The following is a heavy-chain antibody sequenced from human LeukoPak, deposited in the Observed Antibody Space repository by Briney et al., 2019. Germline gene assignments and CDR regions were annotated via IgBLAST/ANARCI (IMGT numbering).Heavy chain of an antibody. CDR1: GFTFSSYW. CDR2: INSDGSTT. D-gene: IGHD2/OR15-2a*01. CDR3: ARVGTTSNFYYYYGMDV. J-gene: IGHJ6*02. Sequence: GWSLRLSCAASGFTFSSYWMYWVRQAPGKGLVWVSRINSDGSTTSYADSVKGRFTISRDNAKNTLHLQMNSLRAEDTAVYYCARVGTTSNFYYYYGMDVWGQGTTVTVSS. V-gene: IGHV3-74*01.